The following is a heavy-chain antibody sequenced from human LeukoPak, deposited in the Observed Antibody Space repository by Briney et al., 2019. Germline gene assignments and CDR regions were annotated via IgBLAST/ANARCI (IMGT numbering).Heavy chain of an antibody. J-gene: IGHJ4*02. CDR3: AKDGDGYHN. Sequence: GGSLRLSCVASGFTFSRDWMSWVRQAPGKGLEWVANIKEDGSAQYYADSVKGRFTISRGNTKNSLYLQMNSLTAEDTAMYYCAKDGDGYHNWGQGAPVTVSS. CDR1: GFTFSRDW. V-gene: IGHV3-7*01. CDR2: IKEDGSAQ. D-gene: IGHD3-9*01.